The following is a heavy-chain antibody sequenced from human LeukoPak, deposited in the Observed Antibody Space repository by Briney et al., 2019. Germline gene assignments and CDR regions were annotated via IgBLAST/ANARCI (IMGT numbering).Heavy chain of an antibody. CDR2: INPDSGDT. D-gene: IGHD4-17*01. CDR3: ARDPSTVTTRHLDY. Sequence: GASVTVSCKASGYTFTGYYMHWVRQSPGQGLEWIGWINPDSGDTTYAQTFQGRVTVTRDTSIRTVYLELSRLRSDDTAVYYCARDPSTVTTRHLDYWGQGTLVTVSS. J-gene: IGHJ4*02. V-gene: IGHV1-2*02. CDR1: GYTFTGYY.